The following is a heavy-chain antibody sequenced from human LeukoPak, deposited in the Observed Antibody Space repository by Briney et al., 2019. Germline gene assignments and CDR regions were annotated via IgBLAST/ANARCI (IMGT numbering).Heavy chain of an antibody. V-gene: IGHV1-18*01. CDR3: AREPRSYSNSSRAFDY. J-gene: IGHJ4*02. CDR2: ISAYNGNT. CDR1: GYTFTSYG. Sequence: ASVKVSCKASGYTFTSYGISWVRQAPGQGLEWMGWISAYNGNTNYAQKLQGRVTMTTDTSTSTAYMELRSLRSDDTAVYYCAREPRSYSNSSRAFDYWGQGTLVTVSS. D-gene: IGHD6-6*01.